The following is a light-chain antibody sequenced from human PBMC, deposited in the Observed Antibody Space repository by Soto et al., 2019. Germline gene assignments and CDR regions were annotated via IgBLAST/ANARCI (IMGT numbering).Light chain of an antibody. CDR2: AVS. V-gene: IGKV1-39*01. J-gene: IGKJ4*01. Sequence: DIQMTQSPSSLSASVGDRVTITCRASQSISFYLNWYQHKPGKAPNLLIYAVSTLRSGVPSRFSGSGSGTDFTLTISSLQPEDFATYYCQQSYTTPLTFGGGTKVEIK. CDR3: QQSYTTPLT. CDR1: QSISFY.